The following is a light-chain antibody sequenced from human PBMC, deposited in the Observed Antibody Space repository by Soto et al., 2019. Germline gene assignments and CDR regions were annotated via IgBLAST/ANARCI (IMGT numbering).Light chain of an antibody. Sequence: EIVMTQSPATLSVSPGARDPLSCRASKSVSSSYLAWSQQKPGQAPRLPIYGASTRATGIPARFSGSGSGTEFTLTISSLQSEDFAVYYCQQYNNWPPSRTFGQGTKVDIK. V-gene: IGKV3-15*01. J-gene: IGKJ1*01. CDR1: KSVSSSY. CDR3: QQYNNWPPSRT. CDR2: GAS.